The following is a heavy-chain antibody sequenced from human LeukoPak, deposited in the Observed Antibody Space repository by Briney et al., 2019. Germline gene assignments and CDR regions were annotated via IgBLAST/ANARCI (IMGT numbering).Heavy chain of an antibody. V-gene: IGHV1-2*02. J-gene: IGHJ4*02. Sequence: ASVKVSCKASGYIFADYHMHWVRQAPGQGLEWMGWINPNNGGTNYAQKFQGRVTMTRDTSISTAYMELSRLRSDDTAMYYCAKDRSWVEMATINSFDYWGQGTLVTVSS. CDR2: INPNNGGT. D-gene: IGHD5-24*01. CDR1: GYIFADYH. CDR3: AKDRSWVEMATINSFDY.